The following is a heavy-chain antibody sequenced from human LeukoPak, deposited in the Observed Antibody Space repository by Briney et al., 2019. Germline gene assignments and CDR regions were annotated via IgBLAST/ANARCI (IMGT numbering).Heavy chain of an antibody. CDR3: ARGYTVVTPYYFDY. V-gene: IGHV4-59*08. J-gene: IGHJ4*02. CDR2: IYYSGST. CDR1: GGSISSYY. D-gene: IGHD4-23*01. Sequence: PSETLSLTCTVSGGSISSYYWSWIRQPPGKGLEWIGYIYYSGSTNYNPSLKSRVTISVDTSKNQFSLKLSSVTAADTAVYYCARGYTVVTPYYFDYWGQGTLVTVSS.